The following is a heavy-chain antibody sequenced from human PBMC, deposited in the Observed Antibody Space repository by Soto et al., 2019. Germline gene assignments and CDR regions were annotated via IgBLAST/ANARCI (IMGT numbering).Heavy chain of an antibody. CDR3: ARAYSGRLPRRADYYFAMDV. CDR2: IGAADDP. CDR1: GFTLSAYD. D-gene: IGHD2-15*01. Sequence: GGSLRLSCAASGFTLSAYDMHWVRQTTGKGLEWVSAIGAADDPYYLGSVKGRFTISRENAKNSLYLQMNSLRAEDTAVYYCARAYSGRLPRRADYYFAMDVWGQGTTVTVSS. J-gene: IGHJ6*02. V-gene: IGHV3-13*05.